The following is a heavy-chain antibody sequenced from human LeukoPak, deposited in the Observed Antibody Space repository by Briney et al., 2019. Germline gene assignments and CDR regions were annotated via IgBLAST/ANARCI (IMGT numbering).Heavy chain of an antibody. Sequence: GGSLRLSCAASGFTFSSYTMSWVRQAPGKGQDWVSTVSGSGGSTYYADSVKGRFTISRDNSKNTLYLQMNSLRAEDTAVYYCAKDRSSGWPLDFDYWGQGTLVTVSS. V-gene: IGHV3-23*01. J-gene: IGHJ4*02. CDR1: GFTFSSYT. D-gene: IGHD6-19*01. CDR3: AKDRSSGWPLDFDY. CDR2: VSGSGGST.